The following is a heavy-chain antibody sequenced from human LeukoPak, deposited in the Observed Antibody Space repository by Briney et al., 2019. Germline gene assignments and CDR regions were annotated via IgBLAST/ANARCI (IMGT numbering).Heavy chain of an antibody. V-gene: IGHV1-2*06. CDR1: GYTFTGYY. D-gene: IGHD3-22*01. J-gene: IGHJ3*02. CDR3: AADYYDSSGSIDAFDI. Sequence: ASVKVSCKASGYTFTGYYMHWVRQAPGQRLEWMGRINPNSGGTNYAQKFQGRVTMTRDTSISTAYMELSRLRSDDTAVYYCAADYYDSSGSIDAFDIWGQGTMVTVSS. CDR2: INPNSGGT.